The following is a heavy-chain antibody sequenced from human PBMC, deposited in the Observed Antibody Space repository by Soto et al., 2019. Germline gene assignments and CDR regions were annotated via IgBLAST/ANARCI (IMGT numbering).Heavy chain of an antibody. CDR2: IYYSGST. J-gene: IGHJ4*02. V-gene: IGHV4-59*08. CDR3: ARHELLYYFDY. CDR1: GGSIGSYY. D-gene: IGHD2-21*02. Sequence: SETLSLTSPVSGGSIGSYYWSWIRQPPGKGLEWIGYIYYSGSTNYNPSLKSRVTISVDTSKNQFSLKLSSVTAADTAVYYCARHELLYYFDYWGQGTLGTVSS.